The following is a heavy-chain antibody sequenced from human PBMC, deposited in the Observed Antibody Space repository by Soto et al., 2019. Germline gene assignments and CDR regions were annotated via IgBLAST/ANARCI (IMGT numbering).Heavy chain of an antibody. J-gene: IGHJ4*02. CDR2: ITSSSSTM. V-gene: IGHV3-48*01. CDR3: ARIMTTGTTLHY. Sequence: EVQLVESGGGLVQPGGSLRLSCVASGFTFSSYSMNWVRQAPGTGLEWVSYITSSSSTMYYADSVKGRFTISRDNAKNSLHLQMNSLRAEDTAMYYCARIMTTGTTLHYWGQGILVTVSS. D-gene: IGHD4-17*01. CDR1: GFTFSSYS.